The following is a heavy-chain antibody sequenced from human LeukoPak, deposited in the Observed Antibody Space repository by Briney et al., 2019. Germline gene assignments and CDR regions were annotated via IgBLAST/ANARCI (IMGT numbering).Heavy chain of an antibody. D-gene: IGHD2-2*01. CDR1: GVTFSSYS. CDR2: ISSSSSYI. Sequence: GGSLRLSCAASGVTFSSYSRNWVRQAPGKGLEWIAAISSSSSYIYYAASVKGRFTISRDNPKNSLYLQMSSLRAEDTAVYYCARGYCSSTSCYEFDYYGMDVWGQGTTVTVSS. J-gene: IGHJ6*02. CDR3: ARGYCSSTSCYEFDYYGMDV. V-gene: IGHV3-21*01.